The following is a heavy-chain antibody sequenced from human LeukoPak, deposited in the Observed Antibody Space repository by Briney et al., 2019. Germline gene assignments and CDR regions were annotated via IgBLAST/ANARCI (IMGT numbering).Heavy chain of an antibody. CDR2: ISYDGSNK. Sequence: PGGSLRLSCAASGFTFSSYAMPWVRQAPGKGLEWVAVISYDGSNKYYADSVKGRFTISRDNSKNTLYLQMNSLRAEDTAVYYCASIPGIAAAGMEDAFDIWGQGTMVTVSS. CDR3: ASIPGIAAAGMEDAFDI. D-gene: IGHD6-13*01. J-gene: IGHJ3*02. CDR1: GFTFSSYA. V-gene: IGHV3-30-3*01.